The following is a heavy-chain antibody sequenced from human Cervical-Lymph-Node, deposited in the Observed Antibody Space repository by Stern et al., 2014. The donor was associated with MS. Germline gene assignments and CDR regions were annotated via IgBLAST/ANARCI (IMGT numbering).Heavy chain of an antibody. D-gene: IGHD6-13*01. CDR1: GGSISSYY. CDR2: IHNSGST. V-gene: IGHV4-59*01. CDR3: ARGYSSSWYWFDS. Sequence: LQLQESGPGLVKPSETLSLTCTVSGGSISSYYWSWIRQPPGKGLEWIGNIHNSGSTNYNPSLKSRVTISVDTSKNQFSLKLSSVTAADTAVYFCARGYSSSWYWFDSWGQGTQVTVSS. J-gene: IGHJ5*01.